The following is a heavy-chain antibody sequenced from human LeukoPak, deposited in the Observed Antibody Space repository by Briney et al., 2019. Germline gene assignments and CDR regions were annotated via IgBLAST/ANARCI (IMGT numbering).Heavy chain of an antibody. CDR1: GYTFTGYY. CDR3: ARSTVAGKGLDWFDP. Sequence: ASVKVSCKASGYTFTGYYVHWVRQAPGQGLEWMGWINPNSGGTNYAQKFQGRVTMTRDTSISTAYMELSRLRSDDTAVYYCARSTVAGKGLDWFDPWGQGTLVTVSS. D-gene: IGHD6-19*01. CDR2: INPNSGGT. J-gene: IGHJ5*02. V-gene: IGHV1-2*02.